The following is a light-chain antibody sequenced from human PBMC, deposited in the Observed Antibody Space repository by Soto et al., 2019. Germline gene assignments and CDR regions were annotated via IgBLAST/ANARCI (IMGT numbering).Light chain of an antibody. CDR3: SSSRV. Sequence: QSVLTQPASVSGSPGQSITISCTGTSSDVGGYNYVSWYQQHPGKAPKLMIYDVSNRPSGVSNRFSGSKSGNTASLTISGLQAEDEADYYGSSSRVFGGGTKLTVL. CDR2: DVS. CDR1: SSDVGGYNY. J-gene: IGLJ2*01. V-gene: IGLV2-14*01.